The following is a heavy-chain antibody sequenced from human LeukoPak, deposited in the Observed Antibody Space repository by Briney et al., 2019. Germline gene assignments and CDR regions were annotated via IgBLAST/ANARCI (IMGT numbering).Heavy chain of an antibody. CDR3: AIGLFEEQQPY. D-gene: IGHD6-13*01. CDR1: GFTFSSYE. CDR2: ISSSGTTI. J-gene: IGHJ4*02. Sequence: GSLRLSCAASGFTFSSYEMNWVRQAPGKGLEWVSYISSSGTTIYYADSVKGRFTISRDNAKNSLYLQMNSLRAEDTAVYYCAIGLFEEQQPYWGQGTLVTVSS. V-gene: IGHV3-48*03.